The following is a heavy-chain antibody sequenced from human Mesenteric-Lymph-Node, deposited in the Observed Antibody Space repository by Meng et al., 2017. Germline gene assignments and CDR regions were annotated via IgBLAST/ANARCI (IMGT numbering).Heavy chain of an antibody. J-gene: IGHJ4*03. CDR1: GFNIVDYD. D-gene: IGHD2-15*01. CDR2: INRNGDST. V-gene: IGHV3-20*04. CDR3: ARGGDGVVVAASLLHFDY. Sequence: GGSLRLSCAASGFNIVDYDMNWVRQPPGKGLEWVSGINRNGDSTGYADSVKGRFTISKDNAKNSLYLQMNSLRAEDTAVYYCARGGDGVVVAASLLHFDYWGQGTTVTVSS.